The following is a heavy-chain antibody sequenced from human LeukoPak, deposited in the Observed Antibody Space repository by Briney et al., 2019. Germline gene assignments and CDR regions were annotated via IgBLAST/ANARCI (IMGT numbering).Heavy chain of an antibody. CDR2: ISSSSSYI. CDR3: ARAHDSSGYFYGLDYFDY. V-gene: IGHV3-21*01. D-gene: IGHD3-22*01. J-gene: IGHJ4*02. Sequence: GGSLRLSCAASGFTVSSNYMSWVRQAPGKGLEWVSSISSSSSYIYYADSVKGRFTISRDNAKNSLYLQMNSLRAEDTAVYYCARAHDSSGYFYGLDYFDYWGQGTLVTVSS. CDR1: GFTVSSNY.